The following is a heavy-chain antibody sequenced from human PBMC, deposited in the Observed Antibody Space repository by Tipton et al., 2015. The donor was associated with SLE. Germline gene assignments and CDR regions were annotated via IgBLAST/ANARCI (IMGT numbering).Heavy chain of an antibody. V-gene: IGHV3-30*04. CDR1: GFTFSSYA. J-gene: IGHJ6*02. CDR3: ASQQLPYYYGMDV. CDR2: ISYDGSNK. D-gene: IGHD6-13*01. Sequence: SLRLSCAASGFTFSSYAMHWVRQAPGKGLEWVAAISYDGSNKYYADSVKGRFTISRDNSKNTLYLQMNSLRAEDTAVYYCASQQLPYYYGMDVWGQGTLVTVSS.